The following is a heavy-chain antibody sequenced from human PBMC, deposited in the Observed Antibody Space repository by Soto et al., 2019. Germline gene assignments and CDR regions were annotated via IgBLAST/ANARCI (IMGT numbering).Heavy chain of an antibody. Sequence: QVQLVQSGAEVKKPGSSVKVSCTASGGTFSSYAISWVRQAPGQGLEWMGGIIPIFGTANYAQKFQGRVTITADESTSTAYMELSSLRSEDTAVYYCARAPYSSSWYAPLDYWGQGTLVTVSS. CDR3: ARAPYSSSWYAPLDY. CDR2: IIPIFGTA. CDR1: GGTFSSYA. J-gene: IGHJ4*02. V-gene: IGHV1-69*12. D-gene: IGHD6-13*01.